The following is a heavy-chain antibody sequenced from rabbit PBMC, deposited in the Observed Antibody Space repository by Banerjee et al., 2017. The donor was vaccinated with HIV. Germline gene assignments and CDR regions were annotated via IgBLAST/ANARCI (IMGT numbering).Heavy chain of an antibody. V-gene: IGHV1S47*01. CDR1: GFDFSSYG. CDR2: IYTGSSGST. J-gene: IGHJ4*01. Sequence: LVESGGGLVQPGGSLKLSCKASGFDFSSYGVSWVRQDPGKGLEWIGVIYTGSSGSTYYASWAKGRFSISSRTSLFTVPLLMPPLTPAPTSSSFSSLSPLSFSFFSSLFYFDLWGQGTLVTVS. D-gene: IGHD3-1*01. CDR3: SLSPLSFSFFSSLFYFDL.